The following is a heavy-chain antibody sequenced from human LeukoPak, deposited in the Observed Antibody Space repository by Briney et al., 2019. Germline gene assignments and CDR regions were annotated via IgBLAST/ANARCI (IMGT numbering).Heavy chain of an antibody. CDR3: ARDGGCSGGSCYSGWFDP. J-gene: IGHJ5*02. CDR2: IIPIFGTA. V-gene: IGHV1-69*05. Sequence: SVKVSCKASGGTFSSYAISWARQAPGQGLEWMGRIIPIFGTANYAQKFQGRVTITTDESTSTAYMELSSLRSEDTAVYYCARDGGCSGGSCYSGWFDPWGQGTLVTVSS. D-gene: IGHD2-15*01. CDR1: GGTFSSYA.